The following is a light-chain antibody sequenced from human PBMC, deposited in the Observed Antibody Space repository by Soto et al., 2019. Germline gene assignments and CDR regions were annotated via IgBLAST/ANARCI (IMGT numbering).Light chain of an antibody. CDR3: ISYTDRQSYL. CDR1: SSDLGSYDH. V-gene: IGLV2-14*03. Sequence: QSALTQPASVSGSPGQSITISCSGTSSDLGSYDHVAWYQQFPGKSPKLIIYAVSDRPSGVSDRFSGSKSGISASLTISGLQTEDEADYYCISYTDRQSYLFGTGTKV. CDR2: AVS. J-gene: IGLJ1*01.